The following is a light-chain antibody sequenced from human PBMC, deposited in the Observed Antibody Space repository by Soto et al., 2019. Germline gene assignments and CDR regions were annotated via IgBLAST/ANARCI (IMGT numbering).Light chain of an antibody. CDR1: QNINSW. V-gene: IGKV1-5*03. CDR2: EAS. CDR3: QQYNVYSWT. J-gene: IGKJ1*01. Sequence: DIHMTQSPSTLSASVGDRVTITCRASQNINSWLAWYQQKPGKAPTLLIYEASSLEKGVPARFGGSGSGTEFTLTISSLQPDDFATYYCQQYNVYSWTFGQGTKVDIK.